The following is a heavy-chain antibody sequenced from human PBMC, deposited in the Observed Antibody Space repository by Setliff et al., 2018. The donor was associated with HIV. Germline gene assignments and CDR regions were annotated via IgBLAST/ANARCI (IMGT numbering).Heavy chain of an antibody. CDR1: GGSISNYY. D-gene: IGHD3-22*01. Sequence: PSETLSLTCTVSGGSISNYYWSWIRQPAGKGLEWIGRIYTSGSTNYNPSLKSRVTMSVDTSKNQFSLKLSSVTAADTAVYYCARSRLHYYDSSGYYPSYFDYWGQGTLVTVSS. CDR2: IYTSGST. J-gene: IGHJ4*02. V-gene: IGHV4-4*07. CDR3: ARSRLHYYDSSGYYPSYFDY.